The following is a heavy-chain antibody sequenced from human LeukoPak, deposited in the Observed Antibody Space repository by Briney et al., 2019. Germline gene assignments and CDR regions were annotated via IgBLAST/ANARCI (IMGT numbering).Heavy chain of an antibody. CDR1: GGSISGGSFY. CDR2: IYASGST. V-gene: IGHV4-61*02. D-gene: IGHD6-6*01. CDR3: ARGSRAARPSYYFDY. Sequence: SETLSLTCTVSGGSISGGSFYWTWIRQPAGKGLEWIGRIYASGSTNYNSSLKSRVTIAVDTSKNQFSLRRSSVTAADTAVYYCARGSRAARPSYYFDYWGQGTLVTVSS. J-gene: IGHJ4*02.